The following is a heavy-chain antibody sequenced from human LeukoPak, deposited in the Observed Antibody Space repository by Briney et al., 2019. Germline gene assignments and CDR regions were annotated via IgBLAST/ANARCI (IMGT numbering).Heavy chain of an antibody. CDR2: IYSDNT. J-gene: IGHJ4*02. Sequence: GGSLRLSCTVSGFTVSSNSMSWVRQAPGKGLEWVSFIYSDNTHYSDSVKGRFTISRDNANNTLYLQMNSLRAEDTAVYYCARRAGAYSHPYDYWGQGTLVTVSS. V-gene: IGHV3-53*01. D-gene: IGHD4/OR15-4a*01. CDR1: GFTVSSNS. CDR3: ARRAGAYSHPYDY.